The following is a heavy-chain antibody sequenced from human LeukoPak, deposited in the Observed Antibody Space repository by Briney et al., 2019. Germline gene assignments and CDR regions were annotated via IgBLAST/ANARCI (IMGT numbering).Heavy chain of an antibody. J-gene: IGHJ4*02. D-gene: IGHD2-8*01. V-gene: IGHV3-7*01. Sequence: GGSLRLSCAASGFTFSNYWLSWVRQFPGKALEWVANMKPSGGESYYVDSVKGRFTISRDNAKNSLYLQMNSLRVEDTAIYYCVRDLNGPSVCWGQGTLVTVSS. CDR2: MKPSGGES. CDR1: GFTFSNYW. CDR3: VRDLNGPSVC.